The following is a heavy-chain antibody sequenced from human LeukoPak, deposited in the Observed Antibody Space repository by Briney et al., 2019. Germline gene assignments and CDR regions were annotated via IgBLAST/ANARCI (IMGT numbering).Heavy chain of an antibody. V-gene: IGHV3-53*01. D-gene: IGHD3-9*01. J-gene: IGHJ4*02. CDR1: GFTVSSNY. CDR2: IYSGGST. CDR3: TTVSGYYDILTGWYYFDY. Sequence: GGSLRLSCAASGFTVSSNYMSWVRQAPGKGLEWVSVIYSGGSTYYADSVKGRFTISRDNSKNTLYLQMNSLKTEDTAVYYCTTVSGYYDILTGWYYFDYWGQGTLVTVSS.